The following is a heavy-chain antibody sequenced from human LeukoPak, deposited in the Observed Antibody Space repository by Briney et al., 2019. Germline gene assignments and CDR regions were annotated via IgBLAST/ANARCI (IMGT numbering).Heavy chain of an antibody. CDR2: ISGSGGST. V-gene: IGHV3-23*01. J-gene: IGHJ4*02. D-gene: IGHD3-9*01. CDR3: AKEGARYFDWLPLDY. Sequence: LGGSLRLSCAASGFTFSSYAMSWVRQAPGKGLEWVSAISGSGGSTYYADSVKGRFTISRDNSKNTLYLQMNSLRAEDTAVYYCAKEGARYFDWLPLDYWGQGTLVTVSS. CDR1: GFTFSSYA.